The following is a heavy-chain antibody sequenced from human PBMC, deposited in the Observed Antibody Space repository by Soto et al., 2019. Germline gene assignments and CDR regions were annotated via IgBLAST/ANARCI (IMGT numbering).Heavy chain of an antibody. CDR1: GGSISSYY. D-gene: IGHD6-13*01. J-gene: IGHJ6*02. V-gene: IGHV4-59*01. Sequence: TLSLTCTVSGGSISSYYWSWIRQPPGKGLEWIGYIYYSGSTNYNPSLKSRVTISVDTSKNQFSLKLSSVTAADTAVYYCARAGLDSSSWYKPYYYYYYGMDVWGQGTTVTVSS. CDR2: IYYSGST. CDR3: ARAGLDSSSWYKPYYYYYYGMDV.